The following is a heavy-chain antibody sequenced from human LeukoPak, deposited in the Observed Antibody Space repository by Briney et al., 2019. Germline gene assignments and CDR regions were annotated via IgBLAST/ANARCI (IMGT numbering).Heavy chain of an antibody. D-gene: IGHD3-3*01. CDR3: ARDGSDYDFWSGYYYPIYYFDY. CDR2: INPNSGGT. J-gene: IGHJ4*02. Sequence: ASVKVSCKASGYTFTGYYMHWVRQAPGQGLEWMGWINPNSGGTNYAQKFQGRVTMTRDTSISTAYMELSRLRSDDTAVYYCARDGSDYDFWSGYYYPIYYFDYWGQGTLVTVSS. CDR1: GYTFTGYY. V-gene: IGHV1-2*02.